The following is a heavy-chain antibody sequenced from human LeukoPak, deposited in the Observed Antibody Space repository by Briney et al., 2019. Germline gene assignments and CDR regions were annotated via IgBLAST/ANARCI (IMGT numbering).Heavy chain of an antibody. CDR3: ARVSSGQALDY. CDR2: INPSGGST. V-gene: IGHV1-46*01. D-gene: IGHD6-19*01. J-gene: IGHJ4*02. CDR1: GYTFTSYY. Sequence: ASVKVSCKASGYTFTSYYMHWVRQAPGQGLEWMGIINPSGGSTSYAQKFQGRVTMTRDTSTSTVYMELSSLRSEDMAVYYCARVSSGQALDYWGQGTLVTVSS.